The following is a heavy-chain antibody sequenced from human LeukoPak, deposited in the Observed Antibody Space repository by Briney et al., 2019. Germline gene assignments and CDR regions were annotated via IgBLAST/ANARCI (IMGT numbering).Heavy chain of an antibody. D-gene: IGHD2-2*01. Sequence: GGALRLSCAASGFTFSGYLMHWVRQAPGKGLVWVSRINSDGSSTAYADSVKGRFTISRDNAKNTLYLQMNSLRAEDTAVYYCAKGAYCSSTSCYASFDSWGQGTLVTVSA. V-gene: IGHV3-74*01. CDR3: AKGAYCSSTSCYASFDS. CDR1: GFTFSGYL. CDR2: INSDGSST. J-gene: IGHJ4*02.